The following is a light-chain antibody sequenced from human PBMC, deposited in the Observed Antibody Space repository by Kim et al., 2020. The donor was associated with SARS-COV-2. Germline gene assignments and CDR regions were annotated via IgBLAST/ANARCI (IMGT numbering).Light chain of an antibody. Sequence: QSALTQPASVSGSPGQSITISCTGTTNDVGGYNYVSWYQQHPGKAPKLMIYEVSNRPSGVSNRFSGSKSGNTASLTISGLQAEDEADYYCSSHSSSSTLCVFGTGTKVTVL. V-gene: IGLV2-14*01. J-gene: IGLJ1*01. CDR2: EVS. CDR1: TNDVGGYNY. CDR3: SSHSSSSTLCV.